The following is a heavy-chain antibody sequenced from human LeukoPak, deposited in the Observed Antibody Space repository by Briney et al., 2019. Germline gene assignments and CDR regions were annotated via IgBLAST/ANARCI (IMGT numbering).Heavy chain of an antibody. Sequence: GGSLRLSCAASGFTFSSYWMHWVRPAPGKGLVWVSRINSDGITTNYADSVKGRFTISRDNAKNTLYLQMNSLRADDTAVYYCARTPYCSSTTCEDFDYWGQGTLVTVSS. J-gene: IGHJ4*02. CDR3: ARTPYCSSTTCEDFDY. V-gene: IGHV3-74*01. CDR1: GFTFSSYW. CDR2: INSDGITT. D-gene: IGHD2-2*01.